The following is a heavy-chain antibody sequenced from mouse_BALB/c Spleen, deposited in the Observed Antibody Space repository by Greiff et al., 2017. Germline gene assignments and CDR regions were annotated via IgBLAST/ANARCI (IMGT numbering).Heavy chain of an antibody. D-gene: IGHD1-2*01. V-gene: IGHV4-1*02. J-gene: IGHJ1*01. CDR1: GFDFSRYW. CDR2: INPDSSTI. CDR3: ARYYYGFWYFDV. Sequence: EVQLVESGGGLVQPGGSLKLSCAASGFDFSRYWMSWVRQAPGKGLEWIGEINPDSSTINYTPSLKDKFIISRDNAKNTLYLQMSKVRSEDTALYYCARYYYGFWYFDVWGAGTTVTVSS.